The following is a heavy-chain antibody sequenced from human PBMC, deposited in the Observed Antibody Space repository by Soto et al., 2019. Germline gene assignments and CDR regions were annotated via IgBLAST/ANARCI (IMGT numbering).Heavy chain of an antibody. D-gene: IGHD6-25*01. Sequence: QLQLQESGPGLVKPSETLSLTCTVSGGSISSSSYYWGWIRQPPGKGLEWIGNIYYSGITYPNPSLKSGVTMSVDTSKNQFSLKLSSVTAADTAVYYCARQDSRGYDNEVRFAYWGQGTLVTASS. V-gene: IGHV4-39*01. CDR1: GGSISSSSYY. J-gene: IGHJ4*02. CDR3: ARQDSRGYDNEVRFAY. CDR2: IYYSGIT.